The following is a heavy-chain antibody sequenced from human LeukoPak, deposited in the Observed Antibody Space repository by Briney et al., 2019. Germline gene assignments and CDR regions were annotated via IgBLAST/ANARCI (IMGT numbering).Heavy chain of an antibody. CDR2: ISWDGGST. J-gene: IGHJ3*02. Sequence: GGSLRLSCAASGFTFDDYAMHWVRQAPGKGLEWVSLISWDGGSTYYADSVKGRFTISRDNSKNSLYLQMNSLRAEDTALYYYAKALEKWGDGYNYGGDAFDIWGQGTMVTVSS. CDR3: AKALEKWGDGYNYGGDAFDI. CDR1: GFTFDDYA. D-gene: IGHD5-24*01. V-gene: IGHV3-43D*03.